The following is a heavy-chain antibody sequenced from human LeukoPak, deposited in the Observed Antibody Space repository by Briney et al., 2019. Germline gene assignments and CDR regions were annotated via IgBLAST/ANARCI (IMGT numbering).Heavy chain of an antibody. CDR1: GGSFSGYY. J-gene: IGHJ6*02. CDR3: ARRRPEVGSPPLGYYYYGMDV. CDR2: IYYSGST. V-gene: IGHV4-31*11. Sequence: SETLSLTCAVYGGSFSGYYWSWIRQHPGKGLEWIGYIYYSGSTYYNPSLKSRVTISVDTSKNQFSLKLSSVTAADTAVYYCARRRPEVGSPPLGYYYYGMDVWGQGTTVTVSS. D-gene: IGHD1-26*01.